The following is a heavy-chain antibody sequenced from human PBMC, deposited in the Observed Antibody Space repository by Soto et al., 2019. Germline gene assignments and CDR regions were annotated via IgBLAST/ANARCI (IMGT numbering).Heavy chain of an antibody. Sequence: QVQLVESGGGLVKPGGSLRLSCAASGFTFSDYYMSWIRQAPGKGLEWVSYISSSGSTIYYADSVKGRFTISRDNAKNAVYLKLNSLRAEDTAVYYCLGPVGRGGWFDPWGQGTLVTVSS. V-gene: IGHV3-11*01. CDR2: ISSSGSTI. J-gene: IGHJ5*02. CDR1: GFTFSDYY. D-gene: IGHD3-10*01. CDR3: LGPVGRGGWFDP.